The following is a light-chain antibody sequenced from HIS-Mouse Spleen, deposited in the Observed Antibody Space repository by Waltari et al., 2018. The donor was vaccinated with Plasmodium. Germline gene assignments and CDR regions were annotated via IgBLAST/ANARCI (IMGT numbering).Light chain of an antibody. Sequence: EIVLTQSPGTLSLSPGERATLSCRASQRVSSSYLAWYQQKPGQAPRLLIYGASSRATGIPDRFSGSWSGTDFTLTISRLEPEDFAVYYCQQYGSSSWTFGQGTKVEIK. CDR3: QQYGSSSWT. CDR1: QRVSSSY. CDR2: GAS. J-gene: IGKJ1*01. V-gene: IGKV3-20*01.